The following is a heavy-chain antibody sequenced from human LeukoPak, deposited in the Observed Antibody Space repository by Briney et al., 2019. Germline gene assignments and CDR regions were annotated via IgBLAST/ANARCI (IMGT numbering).Heavy chain of an antibody. V-gene: IGHV3-48*04. J-gene: IGHJ6*02. CDR1: GFTFSSYS. CDR2: ISSSSITI. CDR3: ARVLYYGMDV. Sequence: GGSLRLSCAASGFTFSSYSMNWVRQAPGKGLEWISYISSSSITIYYADSVKGRFTISRDNAKNSLYLHMNSLRAEDTAVYYCARVLYYGMDVWGQGTTVTVSS.